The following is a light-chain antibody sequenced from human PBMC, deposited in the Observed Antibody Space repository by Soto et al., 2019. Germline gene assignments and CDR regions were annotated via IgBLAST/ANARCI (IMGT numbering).Light chain of an antibody. V-gene: IGLV2-14*01. CDR3: SSFTTSSTYV. CDR1: SSDIGAYNY. J-gene: IGLJ1*01. Sequence: QSVLTQPASVSGSPGQSITISCTGTSSDIGAYNYVSWYQQYPGRAPKLMIYEVNNRPSGVSNRFSGSKSGNTASLTISGLQAEDEADYYCSSFTTSSTYVVGARTKVTVL. CDR2: EVN.